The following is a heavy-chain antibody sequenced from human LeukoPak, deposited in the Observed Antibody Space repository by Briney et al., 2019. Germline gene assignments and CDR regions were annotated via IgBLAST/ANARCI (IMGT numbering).Heavy chain of an antibody. D-gene: IGHD2-21*02. CDR2: IYYSGST. J-gene: IGHJ5*02. V-gene: IGHV4-39*07. CDR1: GGSFRSSSYY. CDR3: ARVLAYCGGDCSSNWFDP. Sequence: SETLSLTCTVSGGSFRSSSYYWGWIRQTPGKGLEWIGCIYYSGSTYYNPSLKSRVTISVDTSENQFSLKLSSVTAADTAVYYCARVLAYCGGDCSSNWFDPWGQGTLVTVSS.